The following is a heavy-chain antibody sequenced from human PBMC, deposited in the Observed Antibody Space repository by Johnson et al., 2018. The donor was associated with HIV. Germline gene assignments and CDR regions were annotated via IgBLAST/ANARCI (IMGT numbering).Heavy chain of an antibody. CDR2: ISWNSGSI. D-gene: IGHD4-23*01. Sequence: VQLVESGGGVVRPGGSLRLSCVGFGFIFDEYGLNWVRQAPGMGLEWVSGISWNSGSIGYADSVKGRFTISSGNAKNSMYLQMNSLRAEDTAVYYCANRGLLHDAFDIRGQGTMVTVSS. J-gene: IGHJ3*02. V-gene: IGHV3-20*04. CDR3: ANRGLLHDAFDI. CDR1: GFIFDEYG.